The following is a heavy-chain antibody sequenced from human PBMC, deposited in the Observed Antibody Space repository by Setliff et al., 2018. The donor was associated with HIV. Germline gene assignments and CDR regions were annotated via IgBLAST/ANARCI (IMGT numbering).Heavy chain of an antibody. D-gene: IGHD1-1*01. CDR1: GGSISSGSYY. CDR2: IYHTGST. J-gene: IGHJ4*02. V-gene: IGHV4-61*10. Sequence: SETLSLTCTVSGGSISSGSYYWSWIRQPAGKGLEWIGNIYHTGSTYYKPSLKSRVTISVDTSKNQFSLKLTSVTAADTAVYYCASAGSGTRAPPRYWGQGTLVTVSS. CDR3: ASAGSGTRAPPRY.